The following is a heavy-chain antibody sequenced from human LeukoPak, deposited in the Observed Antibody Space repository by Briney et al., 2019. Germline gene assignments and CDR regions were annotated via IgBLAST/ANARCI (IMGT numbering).Heavy chain of an antibody. J-gene: IGHJ5*01. D-gene: IGHD3-22*01. Sequence: GRSLRLSCTTSGFTFYDYAMSWVRQAPGKGLEWLGFIRAKAYGGTTENAASVRGRFTISRDDSKSIAYLQMNSLKTEDTAVYYCTSLYYDSSGYYHHPDSWGRGTLVTVSS. CDR3: TSLYYDSSGYYHHPDS. CDR1: GFTFYDYA. CDR2: IRAKAYGGTT. V-gene: IGHV3-49*04.